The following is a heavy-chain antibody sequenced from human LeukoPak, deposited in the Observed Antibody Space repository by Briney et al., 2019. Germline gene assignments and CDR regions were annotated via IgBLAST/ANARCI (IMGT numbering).Heavy chain of an antibody. CDR1: GFTFSDYY. J-gene: IGHJ5*02. D-gene: IGHD3-22*01. V-gene: IGHV3-11*04. CDR2: ISSSSSTI. CDR3: ARVLHKRNYDSSDYYGS. Sequence: GGSLRLSCAASGFTFSDYYISWIRQAPGKGLEWVSYISSSSSTIYYADSVKGRFTISRDNAKNSLYLQLNSLRAEDTAVYYCARVLHKRNYDSSDYYGSWGQGTLVTVSS.